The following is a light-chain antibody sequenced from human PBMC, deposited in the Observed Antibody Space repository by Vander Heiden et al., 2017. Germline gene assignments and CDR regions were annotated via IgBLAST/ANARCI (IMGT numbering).Light chain of an antibody. Sequence: DIQMTPSPPSLSASVGDRVTITCRASQSISSYLNGYQQKPGKAPKLLIYAASSLQSGVPSRFSGSGSGTDFTLTISSLQPEDFATYYCQQSNSTPYTFGQGTKVEIK. V-gene: IGKV1-39*01. CDR2: AAS. CDR1: QSISSY. J-gene: IGKJ2*01. CDR3: QQSNSTPYT.